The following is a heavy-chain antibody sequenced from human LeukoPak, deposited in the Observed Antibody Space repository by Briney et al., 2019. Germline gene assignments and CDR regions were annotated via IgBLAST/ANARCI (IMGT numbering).Heavy chain of an antibody. CDR3: AKEMATIRAFDF. CDR2: IRASGSST. Sequence: GGSLRLSCAASGFTFTTYSMSWVRQAPGKGLEWVADIRASGSSTYYPDSVKGRFTISRDNSKNPLYLQMNSLRAEHTPDDYCAKEMATIRAFDFWGQGTMVSVSS. J-gene: IGHJ3*01. D-gene: IGHD5-24*01. CDR1: GFTFTTYS. V-gene: IGHV3-23*01.